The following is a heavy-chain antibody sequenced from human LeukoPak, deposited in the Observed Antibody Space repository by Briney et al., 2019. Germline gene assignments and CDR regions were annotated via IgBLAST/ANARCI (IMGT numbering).Heavy chain of an antibody. CDR3: ARGLYSSSP. D-gene: IGHD6-6*01. J-gene: IGHJ4*02. CDR2: ISGSGFT. Sequence: PGGSLRLSCAASGFTFSSYAMSWVRQAPGKGLEWVSAISGSGFTYYADSVKGRFTISRDNSKNTLYLQMNSLRAEDTAVYYWARGLYSSSPWGQGTLVTVPS. V-gene: IGHV3-23*01. CDR1: GFTFSSYA.